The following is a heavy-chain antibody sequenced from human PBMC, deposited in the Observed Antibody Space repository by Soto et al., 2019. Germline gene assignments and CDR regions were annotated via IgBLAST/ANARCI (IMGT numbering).Heavy chain of an antibody. CDR1: GGSFSGYY. V-gene: IGHV4-34*01. CDR2: INHSGST. Sequence: QVQLQQWGAGLLKPSETLSLTCAVYGGSFSGYYWSWIRQPPGKGLEWIGEINHSGSTNYNPSLKSRVTISVDTSKNQFSLKLSSVTAADTAVYYCARGKSWIDYYGSGSYFPNWFDPWGQGTLVTVSS. J-gene: IGHJ5*02. CDR3: ARGKSWIDYYGSGSYFPNWFDP. D-gene: IGHD3-10*01.